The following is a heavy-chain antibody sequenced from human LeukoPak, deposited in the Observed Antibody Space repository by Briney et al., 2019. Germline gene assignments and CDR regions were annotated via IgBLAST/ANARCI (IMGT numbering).Heavy chain of an antibody. J-gene: IGHJ4*02. D-gene: IGHD3-22*01. CDR1: GYTFTSYY. CDR2: INPSGGST. Sequence: GASVKVSCKASGYTFTSYYMHWVRQAPGQGLEWMGIINPSGGSTSYAQKFQGRVTITRDTSASTAYMELSSLRSEDTAVYYCAREFSSPAGYYYDSSGFDYWGQGTLVTVSS. V-gene: IGHV1-46*01. CDR3: AREFSSPAGYYYDSSGFDY.